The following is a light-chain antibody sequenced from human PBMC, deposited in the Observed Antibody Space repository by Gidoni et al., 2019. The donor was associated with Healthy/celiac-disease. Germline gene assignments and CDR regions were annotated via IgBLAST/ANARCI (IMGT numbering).Light chain of an antibody. J-gene: IGKJ3*01. Sequence: DIQMNQSPSSLSASVGDRVTITCRASQSISSYLNWYQQKPGKAPKLLIYSASSLQSVVPSRFSGSGSGTDFTLTISILQPEDFATYYCQQSYSTPFTFGPGTKVDIK. V-gene: IGKV1-39*01. CDR1: QSISSY. CDR3: QQSYSTPFT. CDR2: SAS.